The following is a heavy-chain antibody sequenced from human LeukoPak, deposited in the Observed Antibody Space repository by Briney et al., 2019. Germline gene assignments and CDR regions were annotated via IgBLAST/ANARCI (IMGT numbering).Heavy chain of an antibody. J-gene: IGHJ4*02. CDR3: AKDNKLVEMATPEPPHFDY. CDR1: GFTFTSYG. Sequence: PGTSLRLSCAASGFTFTSYGMHWVRQAPGKGLEWVAVISYDGSNKYYADSVKGRFTISRDNSKNTLYLQMNSLRAEDTAVYYCAKDNKLVEMATPEPPHFDYWGQGTLVTVSS. CDR2: ISYDGSNK. V-gene: IGHV3-30*18. D-gene: IGHD5-24*01.